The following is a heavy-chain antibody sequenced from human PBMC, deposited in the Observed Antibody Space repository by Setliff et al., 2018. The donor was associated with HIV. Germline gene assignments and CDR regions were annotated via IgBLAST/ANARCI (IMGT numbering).Heavy chain of an antibody. CDR1: GFTFSSYS. Sequence: PGGSLRLSCAASGFTFSSYSMNWVRQAPGKGPEWVSCISSTGYTIYYADSVKGRFTISRDNAKNSLFLQMNSLRTEDTAVYFCARVRARYSSSWSFDYWGPGTLVTVSS. D-gene: IGHD6-13*01. CDR2: ISSTGYTI. V-gene: IGHV3-48*03. J-gene: IGHJ4*02. CDR3: ARVRARYSSSWSFDY.